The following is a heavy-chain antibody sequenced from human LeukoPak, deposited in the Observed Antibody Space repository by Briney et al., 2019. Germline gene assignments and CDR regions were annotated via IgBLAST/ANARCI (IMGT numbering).Heavy chain of an antibody. CDR3: ARALVPDS. CDR1: GYSFNAYY. Sequence: ASVKVSCKAFGYSFNAYYMHWVRQAPGQGPEWMGWINPSSGGTNYAQKFQGRVTLTGDTSITTSYMELSRLTSDDTAMYCCARALVPDSWGQGTLVTVSS. CDR2: INPSSGGT. V-gene: IGHV1-2*02. J-gene: IGHJ4*02. D-gene: IGHD2-8*02.